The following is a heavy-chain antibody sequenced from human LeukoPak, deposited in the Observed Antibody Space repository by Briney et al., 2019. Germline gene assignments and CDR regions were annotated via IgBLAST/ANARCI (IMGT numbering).Heavy chain of an antibody. J-gene: IGHJ5*02. CDR2: IYYSGST. CDR3: ASPNGVVGWFDP. D-gene: IGHD2-2*01. Sequence: SETLSLTCTVSGGSISSSSYYWGWIRQPPGKGLEWIGSIYYSGSTYYNPSLKSRVTISVDTSKNQFSLKLSSVTAADTAVYYCASPNGVVGWFDPWGQGTLVTVSS. V-gene: IGHV4-39*01. CDR1: GGSISSSSYY.